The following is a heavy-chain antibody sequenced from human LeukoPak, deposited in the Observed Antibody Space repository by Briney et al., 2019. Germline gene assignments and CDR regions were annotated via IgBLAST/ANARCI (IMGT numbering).Heavy chain of an antibody. V-gene: IGHV4-31*03. CDR1: GGSISSGGYY. Sequence: SETLSLTCTVSGGSISSGGYYWSWIRQHPGKGLEWIGYIYYSGSTYYNPSLKSRVTISVDTSKNQFSLKLSSVTAADTAVYYCARVSWGITMVRPFGAFDIWGQGTMVTVSS. CDR3: ARVSWGITMVRPFGAFDI. D-gene: IGHD3-10*01. J-gene: IGHJ3*02. CDR2: IYYSGST.